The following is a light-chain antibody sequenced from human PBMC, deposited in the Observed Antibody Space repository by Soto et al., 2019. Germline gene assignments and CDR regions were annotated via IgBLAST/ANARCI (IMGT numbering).Light chain of an antibody. J-gene: IGLJ2*01. CDR1: NSDVGAHDL. CDR2: GVS. V-gene: IGLV2-14*01. CDR3: SSYTTSTTVE. Sequence: QSVLTQPASVSGSPGQSITISCTGTNSDVGAHDLVSWYQHHPGKAPRLMIYGVSNRPSGVSNRFSGSKSGNTASLTISGLQAEDEADYYCSSYTTSTTVEFGGGTKLTVL.